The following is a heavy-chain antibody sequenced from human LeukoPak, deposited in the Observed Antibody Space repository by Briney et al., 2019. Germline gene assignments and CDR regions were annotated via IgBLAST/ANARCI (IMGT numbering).Heavy chain of an antibody. V-gene: IGHV1-2*06. CDR3: WRNGGDVKE. CDR2: INPISGGA. D-gene: IGHD2-21*02. Sequence: ASVKVSCKASGYIFTGYYIHWVRQAPGQGLEWMGRINPISGGADYAQRFQGMVTMTRDTSINTAYMELTSLRSDDTAVYYCWRNGGDVKEWGQGTLVTVSS. J-gene: IGHJ4*02. CDR1: GYIFTGYY.